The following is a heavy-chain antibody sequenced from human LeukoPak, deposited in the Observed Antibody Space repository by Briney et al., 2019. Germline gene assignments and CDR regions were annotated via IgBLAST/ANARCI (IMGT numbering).Heavy chain of an antibody. J-gene: IGHJ4*02. Sequence: PSETLSLTCAVYGGSLGGYYWSWIRQPPGKGLEWIGEINHSGSTNYNPSLKSRVTISVDTSKNQFSLKLSSVTAADTAVYYCARRVYWGQGTLVTASS. V-gene: IGHV4-34*01. CDR2: INHSGST. CDR1: GGSLGGYY. CDR3: ARRVY.